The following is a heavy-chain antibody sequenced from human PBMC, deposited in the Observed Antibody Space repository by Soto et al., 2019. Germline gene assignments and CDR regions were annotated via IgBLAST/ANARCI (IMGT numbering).Heavy chain of an antibody. CDR2: IYYSGST. D-gene: IGHD3-9*01. CDR1: GGSISSYY. V-gene: IGHV4-59*01. J-gene: IGHJ6*03. Sequence: PSETLSLTCTVSGGSISSYYWSWIRQPPGKGLEWIGYIYYSGSTNYNPSLKSRVTISVDTSRNQFSLKLSSVTAADTAVYYCARVESLRSTDYDILTGYSSVSYYYYMDVWGKGTTVTVSS. CDR3: ARVESLRSTDYDILTGYSSVSYYYYMDV.